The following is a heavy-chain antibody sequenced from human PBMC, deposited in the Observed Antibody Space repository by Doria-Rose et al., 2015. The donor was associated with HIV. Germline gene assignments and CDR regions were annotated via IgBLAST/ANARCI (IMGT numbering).Heavy chain of an antibody. V-gene: IGHV2-26*01. CDR3: ARIKSSRWYHKYYFDF. CDR1: GVSLSSPGMS. Sequence: SGPVLVKPTETLTLTCTVSGVSLSSPGMSVSWIRQPPGKALEWLANIFSDDERYYITSLKSRLTISRGTSKSQVVLTMTDMDPVDTATYYCARIKSSRWYHKYYFDFWGQGTLVIVSA. D-gene: IGHD6-13*01. CDR2: IFSDDER. J-gene: IGHJ4*02.